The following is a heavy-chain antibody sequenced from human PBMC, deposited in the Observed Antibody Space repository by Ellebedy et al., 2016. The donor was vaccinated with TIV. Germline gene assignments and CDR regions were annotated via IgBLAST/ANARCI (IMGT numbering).Heavy chain of an antibody. V-gene: IGHV3-21*01. J-gene: IGHJ4*02. D-gene: IGHD5-18*01. CDR2: VNSVSTSM. Sequence: GESLKISCAVSGFPFSSYNMNWNRQAPGKGLEWVSAVNSVSTSMFYVDSVKGRFTVSRDNAKNSLYLQMNNLRAEDTAVYYCARDFDTAPMKTIFDYWGQGTLVTVSS. CDR1: GFPFSSYN. CDR3: ARDFDTAPMKTIFDY.